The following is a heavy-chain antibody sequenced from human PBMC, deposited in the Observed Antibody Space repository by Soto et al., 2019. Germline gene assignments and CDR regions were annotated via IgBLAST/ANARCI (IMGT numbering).Heavy chain of an antibody. CDR3: AISAAAGKYYNGMDV. D-gene: IGHD6-13*01. Sequence: GASVKVSCKASGYTFTSYGISWVRQAPGQGLEWMGWISAYNGNTNYAQKLQGRVTMTTDTSTSTAYMELRSLRSDDTAMYYCAISAAAGKYYNGMDVLGNGTTVTVSS. CDR1: GYTFTSYG. V-gene: IGHV1-18*01. J-gene: IGHJ6*04. CDR2: ISAYNGNT.